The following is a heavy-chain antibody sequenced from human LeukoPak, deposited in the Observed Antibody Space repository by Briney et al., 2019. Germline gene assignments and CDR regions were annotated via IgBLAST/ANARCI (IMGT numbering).Heavy chain of an antibody. J-gene: IGHJ5*02. CDR1: GGTFSSYA. V-gene: IGHV1-69*13. CDR2: IILIFGTA. D-gene: IGHD6-19*01. Sequence: GAPVKVSCKASGGTFSSYAISWVRQAPGQGLEWMGGIILIFGTANYAQKFQGRVTITADESTSTAYMELSSLRSEDTAVYYCARDRQKLSGWLGAPSVQYNWFDPWGQGTLVTVSS. CDR3: ARDRQKLSGWLGAPSVQYNWFDP.